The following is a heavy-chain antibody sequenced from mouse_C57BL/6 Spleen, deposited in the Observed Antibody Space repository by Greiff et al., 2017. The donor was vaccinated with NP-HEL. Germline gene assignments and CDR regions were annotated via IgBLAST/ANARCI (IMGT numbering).Heavy chain of an antibody. Sequence: VQLQQSGAELVRPGASVTLSCKASGYTFTDYEMHWVKQTPVHGLEWIGAIDPETGGTAYNQKFKGKAILTADKSSSTAYMELRSLTSEDSAVYYCTRGRAMVTTRAMDYWGQGTSVTVSS. V-gene: IGHV1-15*01. CDR2: IDPETGGT. J-gene: IGHJ4*01. D-gene: IGHD2-2*01. CDR3: TRGRAMVTTRAMDY. CDR1: GYTFTDYE.